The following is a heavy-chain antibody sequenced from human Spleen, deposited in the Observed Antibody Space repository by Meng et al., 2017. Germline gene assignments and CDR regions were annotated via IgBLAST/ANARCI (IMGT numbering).Heavy chain of an antibody. CDR1: GFTFSSYA. D-gene: IGHD6-19*01. Sequence: GESRKISGAASGFTFSSYAMHWVRQAPGKGLEWVAVISYDGSNKYYADSVKGRFTISRDNSKNTLYLQMNSLRVEDTAVYYCARDETGYSSGWLNYYYYGMDVWGQGTTVTVSS. CDR3: ARDETGYSSGWLNYYYYGMDV. CDR2: ISYDGSNK. V-gene: IGHV3-30*04. J-gene: IGHJ6*02.